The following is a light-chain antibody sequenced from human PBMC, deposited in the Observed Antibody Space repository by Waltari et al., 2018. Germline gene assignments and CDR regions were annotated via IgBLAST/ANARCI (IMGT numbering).Light chain of an antibody. CDR2: DAS. Sequence: EVVLTQSPVTLSLSPGAWATLPCRASQSVGKFLAWYQKKPGQAPRLLIYDASNRATGIPVTFSGSGSGTDFTHTISSVQPEDFALYFCQQRSDWPPSITFGQGTRLEI. J-gene: IGKJ5*01. CDR3: QQRSDWPPSIT. V-gene: IGKV3-11*01. CDR1: QSVGKF.